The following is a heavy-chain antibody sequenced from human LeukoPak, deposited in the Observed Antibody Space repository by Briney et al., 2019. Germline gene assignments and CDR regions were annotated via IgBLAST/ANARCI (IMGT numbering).Heavy chain of an antibody. CDR3: AKFSGVVPAAPIDY. D-gene: IGHD2-2*01. V-gene: IGHV3-23*01. J-gene: IGHJ4*02. CDR1: GFTFSSYA. Sequence: PGASLTLSCAASGFTFSSYAMSWVRQAPGKGLEWVSAISGSGGSTYYADSVKGRFTISRDNSKNTLYLQMNSLRAEDTAVYYCAKFSGVVPAAPIDYWGQGTLVTVSS. CDR2: ISGSGGST.